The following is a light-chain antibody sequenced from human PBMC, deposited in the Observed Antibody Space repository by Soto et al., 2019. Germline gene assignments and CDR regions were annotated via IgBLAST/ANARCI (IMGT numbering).Light chain of an antibody. J-gene: IGLJ2*01. Sequence: QPVLTQPPSVSGAPGQRVTISCTGSSSNIGAGYDVHWYQQLPGTAPKLLIYGNTNRPSGVPDRFSGSKSGTSASLAITGLQVEDEADYYCQSYDSSLRGRVFGGGTKLTVL. CDR2: GNT. V-gene: IGLV1-40*01. CDR3: QSYDSSLRGRV. CDR1: SSNIGAGYD.